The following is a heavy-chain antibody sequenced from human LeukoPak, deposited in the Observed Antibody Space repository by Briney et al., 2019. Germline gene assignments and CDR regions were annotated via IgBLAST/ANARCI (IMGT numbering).Heavy chain of an antibody. CDR2: IYSGGST. CDR3: VTVGEYQLLSFDY. J-gene: IGHJ4*02. Sequence: GGSLRLSCAASGFTVSSNYMSWVRQAPGKGLEWVSVIYSGGSTYYADSVKGRFTIFRDNSKNTLYLQMNSLRAEDTAVYYCVTVGEYQLLSFDYWGQGTLVTVSS. V-gene: IGHV3-66*01. D-gene: IGHD2-2*01. CDR1: GFTVSSNY.